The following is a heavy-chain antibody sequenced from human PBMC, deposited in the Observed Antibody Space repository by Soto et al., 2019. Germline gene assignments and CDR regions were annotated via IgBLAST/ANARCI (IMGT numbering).Heavy chain of an antibody. J-gene: IGHJ4*02. CDR2: ISAYNGNT. CDR1: GYTFTSYG. V-gene: IGHV1-18*01. Sequence: ASVKVSCKASGYTFTSYGISWVRQAPGQGLEWMGWISAYNGNTNYAQKLQGRVTMTTDTSTSTAYMELRSLRSDDTAVYYCARVSTMLVVAPGYFDYWGQGTLVTVSS. D-gene: IGHD3-22*01. CDR3: ARVSTMLVVAPGYFDY.